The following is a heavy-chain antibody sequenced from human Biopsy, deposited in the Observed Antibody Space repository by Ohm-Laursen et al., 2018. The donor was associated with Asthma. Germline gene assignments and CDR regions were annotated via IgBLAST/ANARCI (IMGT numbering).Heavy chain of an antibody. Sequence: SLRLSCAATRFTYEMHWVRQAPGKGLEWVAVISYDGSSIYYADSVKGRFTISRDNSKNTLSLQMNSLTAEDTAVYYCVREGVAGTHIEDWGQGTLVTVSS. CDR3: VREGVAGTHIED. J-gene: IGHJ4*02. D-gene: IGHD6-19*01. CDR1: RFTYE. V-gene: IGHV3-30-3*01. CDR2: ISYDGSSI.